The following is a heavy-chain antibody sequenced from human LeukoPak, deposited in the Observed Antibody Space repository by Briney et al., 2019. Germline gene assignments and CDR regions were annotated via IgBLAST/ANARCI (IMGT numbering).Heavy chain of an antibody. CDR1: GLTFSTSG. D-gene: IGHD1-14*01. J-gene: IGHJ4*02. CDR3: ATETNGRHYDY. V-gene: IGHV3-21*06. Sequence: GGSLRLSCAASGLTFSTSGFNWVRQAPGKGLEWVASIGPTGSARYYADSIKGRFTISRDNANNFLYLQMNSLRAEDTAVYYCATETNGRHYDYWGQGTLLTVSS. CDR2: IGPTGSAR.